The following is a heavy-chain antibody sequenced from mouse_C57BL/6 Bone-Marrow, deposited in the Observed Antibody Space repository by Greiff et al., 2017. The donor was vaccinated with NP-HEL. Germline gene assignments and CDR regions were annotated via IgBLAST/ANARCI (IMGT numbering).Heavy chain of an antibody. CDR3: ARGANWDSYWYVDV. CDR2: IDPSDSYT. Sequence: VQLQQPGAELVMPGASVKLSCKASGYTFTSYWMHWVKQRPGQGLEWIGEIDPSDSYTNYNQKFKGKSTLTVDKSSSTAYMQPSSLTSEDSAVYYVARGANWDSYWYVDVWGTGTTVTVSS. J-gene: IGHJ1*03. D-gene: IGHD4-1*01. CDR1: GYTFTSYW. V-gene: IGHV1-69*01.